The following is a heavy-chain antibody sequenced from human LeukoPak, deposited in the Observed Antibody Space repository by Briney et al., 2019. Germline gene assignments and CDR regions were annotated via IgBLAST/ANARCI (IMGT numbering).Heavy chain of an antibody. CDR1: GGTFSSYA. V-gene: IGHV1-69*13. Sequence: GASVKVSCKASGGTFSSYAISWVRQAPGQGLEWMGGIIPIFGTANYAQKFQGRVTITADESTSTAYMELSSLRSDDTAVYYCARDLEAGYYYYGMDVWGQGTTVTVSS. D-gene: IGHD6-19*01. J-gene: IGHJ6*02. CDR2: IIPIFGTA. CDR3: ARDLEAGYYYYGMDV.